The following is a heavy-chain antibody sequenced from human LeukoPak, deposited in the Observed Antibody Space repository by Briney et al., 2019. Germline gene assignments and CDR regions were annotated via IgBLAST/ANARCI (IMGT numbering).Heavy chain of an antibody. Sequence: ASVKVSCKASGYTFTSYAMNWVRQAPGQGLEWMGWINTNTGNPTYAQGFTGRFVFSLDTSVSTAYLQISSLKAEDTAVYYCARVWPMATSYPNDYWGQGTLVTVSS. J-gene: IGHJ4*02. V-gene: IGHV7-4-1*02. CDR1: GYTFTSYA. CDR2: INTNTGNP. D-gene: IGHD1-26*01. CDR3: ARVWPMATSYPNDY.